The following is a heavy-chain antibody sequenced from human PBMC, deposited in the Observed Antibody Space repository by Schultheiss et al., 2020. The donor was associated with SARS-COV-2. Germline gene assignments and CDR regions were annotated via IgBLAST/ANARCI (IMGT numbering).Heavy chain of an antibody. CDR2: ISGSGGST. CDR3: AKDPDYSKPSNFDY. Sequence: GGSLRLSCAASGFTVSSNYMSWVRQAPGKGLEWVSAISGSGGSTYYAYSVKGRFTISRDNSKNTLYLQMNSLRAEETAVYYCAKDPDYSKPSNFDYWGQGTVITVAS. J-gene: IGHJ4*02. D-gene: IGHD4-11*01. CDR1: GFTVSSNY. V-gene: IGHV3-23*01.